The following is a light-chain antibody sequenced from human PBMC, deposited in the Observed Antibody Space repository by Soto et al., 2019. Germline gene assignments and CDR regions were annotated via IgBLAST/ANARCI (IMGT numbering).Light chain of an antibody. Sequence: VLTQSPATLSVSPGEGATLSCRASQSVGRSLAWYQQKPGQTPRLLMFDSSTRATDIPAKFSGNGSGTEFTLTISSLQSEDFAIFYCQQYDEWPLTFGPGTKVDIK. CDR2: DSS. CDR1: QSVGRS. V-gene: IGKV3-15*01. J-gene: IGKJ3*01. CDR3: QQYDEWPLT.